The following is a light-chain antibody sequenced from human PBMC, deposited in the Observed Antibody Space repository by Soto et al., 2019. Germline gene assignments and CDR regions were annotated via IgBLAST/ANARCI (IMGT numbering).Light chain of an antibody. J-gene: IGLJ1*01. CDR2: DVN. V-gene: IGLV2-8*01. CDR3: VSFAGCTYD. CDR1: SSDVGAYIF. Sequence: QSALTQLPSAFGSPGQSVTISCTGTSSDVGAYIFVSWYQQHPGKAPKLMVYDVNRRPPGVPDRFFGSKSGNTASLTVSGLQAEDEADYYCVSFAGCTYDFGTGTNVTVL.